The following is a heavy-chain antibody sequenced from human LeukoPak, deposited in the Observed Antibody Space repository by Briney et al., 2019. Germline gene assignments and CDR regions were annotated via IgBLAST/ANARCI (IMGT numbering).Heavy chain of an antibody. CDR3: AREGIAAAGKGAPFDY. J-gene: IGHJ4*02. V-gene: IGHV3-53*01. D-gene: IGHD6-13*01. Sequence: GGSLRLSCAASGFTVSSNYMSWVRQAPGKGLEWVSVIYSGGSTYYADSVKGRFTISRDNSKNTLYLQMNSLRAEGTAVYYCAREGIAAAGKGAPFDYWGQGTLVTVSS. CDR1: GFTVSSNY. CDR2: IYSGGST.